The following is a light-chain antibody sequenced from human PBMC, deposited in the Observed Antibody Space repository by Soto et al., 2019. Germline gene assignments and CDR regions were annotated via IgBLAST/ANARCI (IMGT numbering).Light chain of an antibody. CDR2: DNS. CDR3: GTWDSSLSAAV. V-gene: IGLV1-51*01. CDR1: SSNIGNNY. Sequence: QSVLTQPPSVSAAPGQKVTISCSGSSSNIGNNYVSWYQQLPGTAPKLLTYDNSKRPSGIPDRFSGSKSGTSATLGITGLQTGDEADYYCGTWDSSLSAAVFGGGTKVTVL. J-gene: IGLJ2*01.